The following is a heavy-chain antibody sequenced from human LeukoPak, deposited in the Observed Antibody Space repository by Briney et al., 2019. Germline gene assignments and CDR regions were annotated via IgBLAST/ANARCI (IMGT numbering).Heavy chain of an antibody. CDR2: IYYSGST. V-gene: IGHV4-59*01. CDR1: GGSISSYY. D-gene: IGHD3-10*01. CDR3: ARSGRGNSAGFDC. Sequence: PSETLTLTCTVSGGSISSYYWSWIRQPPGKGLEWIGYIYYSGSTNYNPSLKSRGTISVDTSNNQFSLKLTSVTAADTAVYYCARSGRGNSAGFDCWGQGTLVTVSS. J-gene: IGHJ4*02.